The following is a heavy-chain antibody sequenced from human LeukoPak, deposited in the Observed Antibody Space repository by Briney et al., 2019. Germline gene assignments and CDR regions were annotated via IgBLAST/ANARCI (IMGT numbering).Heavy chain of an antibody. CDR3: ATDLKKGDSGCFDY. V-gene: IGHV7-4-1*02. J-gene: IGHJ4*02. CDR1: GYTFTSSA. D-gene: IGHD6-19*01. Sequence: GASVKVSRKASGYTFTSSALNWVRQAPGQGLEWMGWINTNTGNPTYAQGFTGRFVFSLDTSVSTAYLHISSLEAEDTAIYYCATDLKKGDSGCFDYWGQGTLVTVSS. CDR2: INTNTGNP.